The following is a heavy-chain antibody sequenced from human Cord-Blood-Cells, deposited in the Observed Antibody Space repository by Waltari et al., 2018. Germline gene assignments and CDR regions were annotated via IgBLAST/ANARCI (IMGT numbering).Heavy chain of an antibody. CDR3: ARDLKGGYSYGYGMDV. D-gene: IGHD5-18*01. Sequence: QVQLVQSGAEVKKPGASVKVSCKASGYTFTGYYMHWVRQAPGQGLEWMGWIKPNSGGTNYAQKFQGRVTMTRDTSISTAYMELSRLRSDDTAVYYCARDLKGGYSYGYGMDVWGQGTTVTVSS. CDR2: IKPNSGGT. V-gene: IGHV1-2*02. CDR1: GYTFTGYY. J-gene: IGHJ6*02.